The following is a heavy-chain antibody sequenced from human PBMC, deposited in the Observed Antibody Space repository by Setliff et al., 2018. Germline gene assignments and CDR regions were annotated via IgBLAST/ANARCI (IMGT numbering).Heavy chain of an antibody. CDR1: GGSFSTYY. J-gene: IGHJ5*02. D-gene: IGHD3-22*01. CDR3: ARAAKYDSSGYYGFWFDP. CDR2: IHYSGNT. V-gene: IGHV4-59*01. Sequence: SETLSLTCAVYGGSFSTYYWNWIRQPPGKGLEWLGYIHYSGNTNYNPSLKSRATISVDTSKNQFSLKLSSVTAADTAVYYCARAAKYDSSGYYGFWFDPWGQGTLVTVSS.